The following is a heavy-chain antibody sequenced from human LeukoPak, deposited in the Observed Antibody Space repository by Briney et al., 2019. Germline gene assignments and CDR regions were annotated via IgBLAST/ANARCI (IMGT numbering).Heavy chain of an antibody. Sequence: SETLSLTCTVSGGSISSYYWSWIRQPPGKGLEWIGYIYYSGSTNYNPSLKSRVTISVDTSKNQFSLKLSSVTAADTAVYYCARVISIERGWYYYYGMDVWGKGTRSPSPQ. D-gene: IGHD6-19*01. CDR2: IYYSGST. CDR1: GGSISSYY. J-gene: IGHJ6*04. CDR3: ARVISIERGWYYYYGMDV. V-gene: IGHV4-59*01.